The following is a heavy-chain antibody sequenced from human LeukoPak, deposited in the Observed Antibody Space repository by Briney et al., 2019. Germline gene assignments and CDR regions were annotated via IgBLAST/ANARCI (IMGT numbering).Heavy chain of an antibody. CDR2: IKQDGSEK. CDR3: ARADSSIAARLSRSSIFNYYYYMDV. D-gene: IGHD6-6*01. V-gene: IGHV3-7*01. CDR1: GFTFISYW. Sequence: GGSLRLSCAASGFTFISYWMSWVRQAPGKGLEWVANIKQDGSEKYYVDSVKGRFTISRDNAKNSLYLQLNSLRAEDTAVYYCARADSSIAARLSRSSIFNYYYYMDVWGKGTTVTVSS. J-gene: IGHJ6*03.